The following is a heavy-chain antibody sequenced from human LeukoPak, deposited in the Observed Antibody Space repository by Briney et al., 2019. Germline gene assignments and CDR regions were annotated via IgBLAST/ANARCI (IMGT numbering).Heavy chain of an antibody. CDR3: ARDPGMERFGVVFDS. D-gene: IGHD3-10*01. V-gene: IGHV4-4*07. CDR2: IHSGGTT. Sequence: ASETLSLTCTVSGGSISGYYWNWIRQPAGKGLEWIGRIHSGGTTNYNPSLESRVTMSVDTSKSQFSLKLTSVTAADTAVCYCARDPGMERFGVVFDSWGQGTLVTVSS. CDR1: GGSISGYY. J-gene: IGHJ4*02.